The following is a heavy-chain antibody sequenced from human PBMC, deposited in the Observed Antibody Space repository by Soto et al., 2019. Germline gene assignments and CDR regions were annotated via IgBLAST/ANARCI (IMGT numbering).Heavy chain of an antibody. V-gene: IGHV3-33*01. Sequence: GGSLRLSCAASGFTFSSYGMHWVRQAPGKGLEWVAVIWYDGSNKYYADSVKGRFTISRDNSKNTLYLQMNSLRAEDTAVYYCARDQALWFGELSGFYYYGMDVWGQGTTVTVSS. J-gene: IGHJ6*02. CDR1: GFTFSSYG. CDR2: IWYDGSNK. D-gene: IGHD3-10*01. CDR3: ARDQALWFGELSGFYYYGMDV.